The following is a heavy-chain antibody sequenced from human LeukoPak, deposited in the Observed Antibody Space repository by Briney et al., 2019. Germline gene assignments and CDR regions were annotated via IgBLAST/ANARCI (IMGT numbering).Heavy chain of an antibody. J-gene: IGHJ6*03. Sequence: GGSLRLSCSTSGFTFSTNAMSWVRQAPGKGLEWVAVIWYDGSNKYYADSVKGRFTISRDNSKNTLYLQMNSLRAEDTAVYYCARGWNLDYYMDVWGKGTTVTVSS. V-gene: IGHV3-33*08. CDR2: IWYDGSNK. D-gene: IGHD1-1*01. CDR3: ARGWNLDYYMDV. CDR1: GFTFSTNA.